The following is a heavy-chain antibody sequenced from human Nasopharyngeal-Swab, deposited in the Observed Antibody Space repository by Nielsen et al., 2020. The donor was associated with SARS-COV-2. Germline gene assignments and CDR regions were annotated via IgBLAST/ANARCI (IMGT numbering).Heavy chain of an antibody. V-gene: IGHV3-30*18. J-gene: IGHJ3*02. D-gene: IGHD5-18*01. CDR1: GFTFSSYG. Sequence: GGSLRLSCAASGFTFSSYGMHWVRQAPGKGLEWVAVISYDGSNNYYADSVKGRFTISRDNSKNTLYLQMNSLRAEDTAVYYCAKDVYRRSGYSYGSDAFDIWGQGTMVTVSS. CDR2: ISYDGSNN. CDR3: AKDVYRRSGYSYGSDAFDI.